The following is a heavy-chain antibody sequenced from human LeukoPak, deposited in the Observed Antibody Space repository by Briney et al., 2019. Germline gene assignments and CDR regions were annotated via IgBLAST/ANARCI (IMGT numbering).Heavy chain of an antibody. J-gene: IGHJ4*02. Sequence: PGGSLRLSCVASGFTFSTYAMSWVRPAPGKGLEWVSAISNSGSSTYYADSVRGRFTISRDNSKNTLYLQMNSLRAEDTAVYYCAKAAAGSYYFDYWGQGTLVTVSS. CDR3: AKAAAGSYYFDY. CDR1: GFTFSTYA. CDR2: ISNSGSST. D-gene: IGHD6-13*01. V-gene: IGHV3-23*01.